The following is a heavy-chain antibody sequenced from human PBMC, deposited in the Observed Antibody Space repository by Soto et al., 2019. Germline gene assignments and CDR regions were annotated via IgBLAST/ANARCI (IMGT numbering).Heavy chain of an antibody. CDR2: INPDNGNT. V-gene: IGHV1-3*01. CDR3: ERAIATGQLDP. J-gene: IGHJ5*02. D-gene: IGHD2-15*01. Sequence: ASVKVSCKASGYTFTRYTMNWVRQAPGQRLEWMGWINPDNGNTKSSQKFQDRVIITRDTSAGTAYMDLSSLRSEDTAVYYCERAIATGQLDPRGQGTLVTVSS. CDR1: GYTFTRYT.